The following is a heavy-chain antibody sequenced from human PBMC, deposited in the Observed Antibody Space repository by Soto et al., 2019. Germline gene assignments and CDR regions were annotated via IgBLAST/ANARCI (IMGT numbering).Heavy chain of an antibody. V-gene: IGHV3-23*01. D-gene: IGHD3-22*01. CDR2: TSGSGGST. CDR1: GFTFSSFA. Sequence: GGSMRLSCAASGFTFSSFAMSWVRQAPGKGLEYVSSTSGSGGSTYYADSVKGRFTISRDTSKNTLFLQMNSLRADDTAVYYCARGPAYYYESSGYFDCWGQGTLVTVSS. CDR3: ARGPAYYYESSGYFDC. J-gene: IGHJ4*01.